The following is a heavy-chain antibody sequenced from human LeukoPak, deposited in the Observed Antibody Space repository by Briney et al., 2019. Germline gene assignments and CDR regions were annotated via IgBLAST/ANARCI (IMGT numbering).Heavy chain of an antibody. J-gene: IGHJ6*02. CDR1: GYTFTSYY. V-gene: IGHV1-46*01. CDR2: INPSGGST. CDR3: ARVRVDEYGMDV. D-gene: IGHD3-10*01. Sequence: ASVKVSCKASGYTFTSYYMHWVRQAPGQGLECMGIINPSGGSTSYAQKFQGRVTMTRDTSTSTVYMELSSLRSEDTAVYYCARVRVDEYGMDVWGQGTTVTVSS.